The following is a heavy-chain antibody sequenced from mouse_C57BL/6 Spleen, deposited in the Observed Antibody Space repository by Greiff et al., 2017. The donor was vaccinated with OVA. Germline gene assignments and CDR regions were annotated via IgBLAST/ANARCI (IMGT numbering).Heavy chain of an antibody. J-gene: IGHJ3*01. Sequence: VMLVESGPGLVQPSQSLSITCTVSGFSLTSYGVHWVRQSPGKGLEWLGVIWSGGSTDYNAAFISRLSISKDNSKSQVFFKMNSLQADDTAIYYCARNGYYGSSFPWFAYWGQGTLVTVSA. CDR3: ARNGYYGSSFPWFAY. D-gene: IGHD1-1*01. V-gene: IGHV2-2*01. CDR1: GFSLTSYG. CDR2: IWSGGST.